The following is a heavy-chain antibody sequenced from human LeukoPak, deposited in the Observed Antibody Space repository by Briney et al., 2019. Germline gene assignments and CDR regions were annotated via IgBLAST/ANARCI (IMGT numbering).Heavy chain of an antibody. V-gene: IGHV3-23*01. CDR3: AKDRDFWSGYYDFDY. CDR1: GFTFSNYA. D-gene: IGHD3-3*01. J-gene: IGHJ4*02. Sequence: PGGSLRLSCGASGFTFSNYAMSWVRQAPGKGLEWVSGISNSADSTYYAGSVKGRFTISRDNSQNTLYLQMSSLRAEDTAVYYCAKDRDFWSGYYDFDYWGQGTLVTVSS. CDR2: ISNSADST.